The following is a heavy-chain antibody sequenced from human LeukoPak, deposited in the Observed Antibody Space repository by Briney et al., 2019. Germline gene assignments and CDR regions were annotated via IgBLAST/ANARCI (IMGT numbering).Heavy chain of an antibody. V-gene: IGHV4-4*02. CDR3: ARTDYYGSGKWFS. J-gene: IGHJ4*02. CDR2: IYHSGST. D-gene: IGHD3-10*01. Sequence: SGTLSLTCAVSGGSISSSNWWSWVRQPPGKGLEWIGEIYHSGSTNYNPSLKSRVTISVDKSKNQFSLKLSSVTAADTAVYYCARTDYYGSGKWFSWGQGTLVTVSS. CDR1: GGSISSSNW.